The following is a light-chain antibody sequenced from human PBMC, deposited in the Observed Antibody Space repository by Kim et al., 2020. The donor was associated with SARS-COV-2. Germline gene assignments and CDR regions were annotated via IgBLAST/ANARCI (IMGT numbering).Light chain of an antibody. Sequence: GQSLTLSCPGSGSAVGGYSHVSWHQQYPGKAPKIMIYDVTKRPSGVSNRFSGSKSGNTASLTISGLQAEDEADYYCSSYTSTNTLVFGGGTQLTVL. V-gene: IGLV2-14*04. CDR2: DVT. J-gene: IGLJ2*01. CDR3: SSYTSTNTLV. CDR1: GSAVGGYSH.